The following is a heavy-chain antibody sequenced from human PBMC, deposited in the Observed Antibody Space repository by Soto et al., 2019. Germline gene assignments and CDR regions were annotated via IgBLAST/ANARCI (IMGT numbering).Heavy chain of an antibody. Sequence: SETLSLTCAVSGGSISSSNWWSWVRQPPGKGLEWIGEIYHSGSTNYNPSLKSRVTISVDKSKNQFSLKLSSVTAADTAVYYCGRRGNCNNGLCYYGMDVGGKGTRVTVP. J-gene: IGHJ6*04. CDR1: GGSISSSNW. V-gene: IGHV4-4*02. CDR3: GRRGNCNNGLCYYGMDV. D-gene: IGHD2-8*01. CDR2: IYHSGST.